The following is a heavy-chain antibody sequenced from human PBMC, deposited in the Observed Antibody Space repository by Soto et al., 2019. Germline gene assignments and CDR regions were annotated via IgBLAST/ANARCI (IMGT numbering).Heavy chain of an antibody. J-gene: IGHJ4*02. Sequence: PGGSLRLSCAASGFTFSSYAMSWVRQAPGKGLEWVSAISGSGGSTYYADSVKGRFTISRDNSKNTLYLQMNSLRAEDTAVYYCAKPESQYSSGYYWRWPLDYWGQGTLVTVSS. D-gene: IGHD3-22*01. CDR2: ISGSGGST. CDR1: GFTFSSYA. V-gene: IGHV3-23*01. CDR3: AKPESQYSSGYYWRWPLDY.